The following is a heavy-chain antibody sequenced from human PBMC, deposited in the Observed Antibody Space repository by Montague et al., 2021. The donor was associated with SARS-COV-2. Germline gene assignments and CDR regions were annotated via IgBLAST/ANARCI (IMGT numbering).Heavy chain of an antibody. Sequence: SLRLSCAASGFTFGDYAMSWVRQAPGKGLEWVGFIRSKAYGGTTEYAASVKGRFTISRDDSKSIAYPQMNSLKTEDTAVYHCTSLDFWSGYYFAYWGQGTLVTVSS. V-gene: IGHV3-49*04. CDR3: TSLDFWSGYYFAY. CDR2: IRSKAYGGTT. CDR1: GFTFGDYA. J-gene: IGHJ4*02. D-gene: IGHD3-3*01.